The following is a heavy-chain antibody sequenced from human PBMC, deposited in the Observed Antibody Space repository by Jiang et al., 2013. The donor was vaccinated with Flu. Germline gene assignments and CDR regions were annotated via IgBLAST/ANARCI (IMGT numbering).Heavy chain of an antibody. Sequence: PGLVKPSQTLSVTCAVSGVSISSGGDYWIWIRQHPGKGLEWIGYLYYSEGLYYNPSLRSRVTFSFDASKNQFSLQLRSVTAADTATYYCAHGDNSPGRFDSWGPGNPGHRLL. CDR2: LYYSEGL. CDR1: GVSISSGGDY. V-gene: IGHV4-31*11. CDR3: AHGDNSPGRFDS. D-gene: IGHD5-24*01. J-gene: IGHJ4*02.